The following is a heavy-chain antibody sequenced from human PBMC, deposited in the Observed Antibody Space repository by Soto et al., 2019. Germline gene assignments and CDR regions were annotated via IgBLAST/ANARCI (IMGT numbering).Heavy chain of an antibody. CDR1: GYSFTSCW. Sequence: GESLKISCKGSGYSFTSCWIGWVRQMPGKGLEWMGIIYPGDSDTRYSPSFQGQVTISADKSISTAYLQWSSLKASDTAMYYCARGALDGRFWEWLSNYYSYYGMDVWGQVTTVTVSS. D-gene: IGHD3-3*01. V-gene: IGHV5-51*01. J-gene: IGHJ6*02. CDR3: ARGALDGRFWEWLSNYYSYYGMDV. CDR2: IYPGDSDT.